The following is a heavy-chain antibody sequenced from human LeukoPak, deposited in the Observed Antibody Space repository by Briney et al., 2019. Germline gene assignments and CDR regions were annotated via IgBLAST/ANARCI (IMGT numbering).Heavy chain of an antibody. D-gene: IGHD6-19*01. CDR3: ARFWDSTGLYFYYYMDV. V-gene: IGHV4-39*01. CDR1: GVSIRGDTYY. J-gene: IGHJ6*03. Sequence: SETLSLTCTVSGVSIRGDTYYWGWIRQPPGKGLEWIGNYHIGNTYYNPSLKSRVTISEDTSKNQFSLRVNSVTAADTAVYYCARFWDSTGLYFYYYMDVWGEGPTVTVSS. CDR2: YHIGNT.